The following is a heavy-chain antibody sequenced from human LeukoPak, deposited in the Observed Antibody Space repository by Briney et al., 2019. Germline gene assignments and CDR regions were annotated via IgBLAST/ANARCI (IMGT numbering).Heavy chain of an antibody. J-gene: IGHJ3*02. CDR3: AKDRLPKYYYDSSGYYPDAFDI. CDR2: ISGSGGST. Sequence: PGGPLRLSCAASGFTFSSFAMSWVRQAPGKGLEWVSAISGSGGSTYYADSLKGRFTISRDNSKNTLYLQMNSLRAEDTAVYYCAKDRLPKYYYDSSGYYPDAFDIWGQGTMVTVSS. D-gene: IGHD3-22*01. CDR1: GFTFSSFA. V-gene: IGHV3-23*01.